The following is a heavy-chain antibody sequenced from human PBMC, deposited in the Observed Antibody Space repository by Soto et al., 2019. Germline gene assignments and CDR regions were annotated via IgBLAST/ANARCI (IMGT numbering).Heavy chain of an antibody. Sequence: QVQLVQSGAEVKKPGSSVKVSCKASGVTFSSYTISWVRQDPGKGLEWMGRSIPILGIANYAQKFQGRVTITADKSTSTAYMELSSLRSEDTAVYYCARGIAVAGTYWFDPWGQGTLVTVSS. D-gene: IGHD6-19*01. CDR3: ARGIAVAGTYWFDP. V-gene: IGHV1-69*02. CDR2: SIPILGIA. J-gene: IGHJ5*02. CDR1: GVTFSSYT.